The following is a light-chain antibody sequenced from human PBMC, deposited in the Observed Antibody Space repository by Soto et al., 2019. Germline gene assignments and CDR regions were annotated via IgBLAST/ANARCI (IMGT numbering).Light chain of an antibody. Sequence: QSVLTQPPSVSGAPGQRVTIPCTGSSSNIGAGYDVHWYQQLPGTAPKLLIYGNTNRPSGVPDRFSGSKSGTSASLAITGLQAEDEADYYCQSHDTSLSGYVFGTGTKVTVL. CDR1: SSNIGAGYD. V-gene: IGLV1-40*01. J-gene: IGLJ1*01. CDR2: GNT. CDR3: QSHDTSLSGYV.